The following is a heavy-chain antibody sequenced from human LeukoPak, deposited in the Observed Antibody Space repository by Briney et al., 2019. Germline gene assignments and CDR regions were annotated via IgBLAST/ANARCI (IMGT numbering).Heavy chain of an antibody. CDR2: IYYSGST. V-gene: IGHV4-30-4*01. J-gene: IGHJ2*01. Sequence: SQTLSLTCTVSGGSIRSGDYYWSWIRQPPGKGLEWIGTIYYSGSTYYNPSLKSRVTISIDTSKNQFSLKLNSVTAAGTAVYYCARDLDTRYFDLWGRGTLVTVSS. D-gene: IGHD1-1*01. CDR3: ARDLDTRYFDL. CDR1: GGSIRSGDYY.